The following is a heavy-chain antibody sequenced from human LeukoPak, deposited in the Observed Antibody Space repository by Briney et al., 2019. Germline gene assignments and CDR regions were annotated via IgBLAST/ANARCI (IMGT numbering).Heavy chain of an antibody. CDR2: INEGGNEK. CDR1: GVTFRNYW. V-gene: IGHV3-7*03. J-gene: IGHJ4*02. Sequence: GGALRLSCAASGVTFRNYWMSWVRQGPGVGLEWVVNINEGGNEKNYVDSVTGRFTASRDNAQNSLSLQIHSLRVEDTAVYYCARWELAYWGPGTPVTVSS. D-gene: IGHD1-26*01. CDR3: ARWELAY.